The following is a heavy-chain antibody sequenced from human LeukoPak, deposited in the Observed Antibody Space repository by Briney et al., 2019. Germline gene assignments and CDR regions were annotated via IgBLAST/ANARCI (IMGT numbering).Heavy chain of an antibody. CDR2: MNPNSGNT. CDR1: GYTFTSYD. V-gene: IGHV1-8*01. J-gene: IGHJ6*02. D-gene: IGHD3-3*01. Sequence: ASVKVSCKASGYTFTSYDINWVRQATGQGLEWMGWMNPNSGNTGYAQKFQGRVTMTRNTSISTAYMELRSLRSDDTAVYYCARDRGRFHYDFWRTGRTYYYYGMDVWGRGTTVTVSS. CDR3: ARDRGRFHYDFWRTGRTYYYYGMDV.